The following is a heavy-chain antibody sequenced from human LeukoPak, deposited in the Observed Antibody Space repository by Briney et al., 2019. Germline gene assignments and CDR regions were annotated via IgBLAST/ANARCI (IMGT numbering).Heavy chain of an antibody. J-gene: IGHJ4*02. D-gene: IGHD2-21*02. CDR2: ISSSSSYI. CDR3: ARDPIVVVTAALFDY. CDR1: GFTFSSYS. V-gene: IGHV3-21*01. Sequence: GGSLRLSCVASGFTFSSYSMNWVRQAPGKGLEWISSISSSSSYIYYADSVKGRFTISRDNAKNPLYLQMNSLRAEDTAVYYCARDPIVVVTAALFDYWGQGTLVTVSS.